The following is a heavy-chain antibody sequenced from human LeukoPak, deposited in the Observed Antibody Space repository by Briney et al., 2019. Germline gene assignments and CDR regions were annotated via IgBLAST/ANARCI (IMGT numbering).Heavy chain of an antibody. J-gene: IGHJ4*02. D-gene: IGHD5-12*01. CDR2: IYSGGST. Sequence: GGSLRLSCAASGFTVSSNYMTWVRQAPGKGLEWVSVIYSGGSTYYADSVKGRFTISRDNSKNTLSLQMNSLRAEDTAVYYCARNSGYDLPFDYWGQGTLVTVSS. CDR3: ARNSGYDLPFDY. V-gene: IGHV3-53*01. CDR1: GFTVSSNY.